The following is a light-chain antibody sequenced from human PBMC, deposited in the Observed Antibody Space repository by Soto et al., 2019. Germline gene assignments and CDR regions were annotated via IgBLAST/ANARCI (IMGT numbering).Light chain of an antibody. V-gene: IGKV3-15*01. J-gene: IGKJ4*01. CDR2: GVA. CDR1: QSVDNN. Sequence: EVVLTQSPATLSASPGERVTLSCRASQSVDNNLAWYQQKPGQAPRLLIYGVATRATGIPARFSGSASGTEFTLTIRSLKSEDFAIYYCQQYNTWLTFGGGTKVDIK. CDR3: QQYNTWLT.